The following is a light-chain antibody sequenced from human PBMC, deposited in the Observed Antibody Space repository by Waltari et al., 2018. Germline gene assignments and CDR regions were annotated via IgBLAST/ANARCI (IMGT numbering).Light chain of an antibody. CDR1: QSLLHSDGKTY. V-gene: IGKV2-29*02. J-gene: IGKJ4*01. CDR3: MQGIHPLT. Sequence: DIVMTQTPLSLSVTPGQPASISCRSSQSLLHSDGKTYLHWYVQKPGQSPRLLIYEVSIRFSGASDRFTGSGSGTDFTLEISRVEADDVGVYYCMQGIHPLTFGGGTKVEIK. CDR2: EVS.